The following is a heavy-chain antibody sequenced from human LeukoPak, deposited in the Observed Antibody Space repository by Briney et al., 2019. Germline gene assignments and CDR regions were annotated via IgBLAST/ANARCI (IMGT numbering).Heavy chain of an antibody. CDR1: GYPFISTG. J-gene: IGHJ4*02. Sequence: ASVKVSCKASGYPFISTGINWLRQAPGQGLEWMGWISPYNGNTNYASQFLDRVTMTTDTSSRTSYMELRNLRSDDAAIYYCARDHGGFWSGYAGFWGQGTLLTVSS. V-gene: IGHV1-18*04. D-gene: IGHD3-3*01. CDR2: ISPYNGNT. CDR3: ARDHGGFWSGYAGF.